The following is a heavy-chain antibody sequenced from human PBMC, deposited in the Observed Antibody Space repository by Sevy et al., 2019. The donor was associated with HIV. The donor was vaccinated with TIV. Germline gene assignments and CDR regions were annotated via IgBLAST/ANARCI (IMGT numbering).Heavy chain of an antibody. CDR2: ISYDGSNK. D-gene: IGHD3-3*01. CDR1: GFTFSSYA. Sequence: GGSLRLSCAASGFTFSSYAMHWVRQAPGKGLEWVAVISYDGSNKYYADSVKGRFTISRDNSKNTLYLQMNSLRAEDTAVYYCAGDTTYDFWSGYWWRTDKNYYYGMDVWGQGTTVTVSS. V-gene: IGHV3-30*04. J-gene: IGHJ6*02. CDR3: AGDTTYDFWSGYWWRTDKNYYYGMDV.